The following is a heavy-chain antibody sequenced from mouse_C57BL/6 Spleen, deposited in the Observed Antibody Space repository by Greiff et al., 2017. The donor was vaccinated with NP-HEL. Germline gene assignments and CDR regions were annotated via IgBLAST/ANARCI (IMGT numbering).Heavy chain of an antibody. J-gene: IGHJ1*03. CDR3: TTGGYYGSSHWYFDV. D-gene: IGHD1-1*01. Sequence: EVQLQQSGAELVRPGASVKLSCTASGFNIKDYYMHWVKQMPERGLEWIGRIDPEDGDTEYAPKFQGKATMTADTSSNTAYLQLSSLTSEDTAVYYCTTGGYYGSSHWYFDVWGTGTTVNVSS. CDR1: GFNIKDYY. V-gene: IGHV14-1*01. CDR2: IDPEDGDT.